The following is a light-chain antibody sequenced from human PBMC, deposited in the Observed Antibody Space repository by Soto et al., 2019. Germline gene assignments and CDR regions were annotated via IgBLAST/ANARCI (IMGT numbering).Light chain of an antibody. CDR3: QQYDPYPYA. Sequence: DIQITHSPSSLSAALGARVTFTVQASQNIYKYLNWYQQKPGKAPKLLIYDASSLERGVPSRFSASGSGTDFTLTINSLQPDDIATYYCQQYDPYPYAFGEGTKVDIK. J-gene: IGKJ4*01. CDR1: QNIYKY. V-gene: IGKV1-33*01. CDR2: DAS.